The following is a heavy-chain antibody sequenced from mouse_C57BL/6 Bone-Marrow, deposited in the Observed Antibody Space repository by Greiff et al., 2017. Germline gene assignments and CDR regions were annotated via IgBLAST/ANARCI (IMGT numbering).Heavy chain of an antibody. Sequence: QVQLQQSGAELVRPGASVTLSCKASGYTFTDYEMHWVKQTPVHGLEWIGAIDPETGGTAYNQKFKGKAILTAAKSSSTAYMELRSLTSEDSAVYYCTSQLHWYFEVWGTGATVTVS. V-gene: IGHV1-15*01. CDR2: IDPETGGT. CDR1: GYTFTDYE. CDR3: TSQLHWYFEV. J-gene: IGHJ1*03. D-gene: IGHD4-1*02.